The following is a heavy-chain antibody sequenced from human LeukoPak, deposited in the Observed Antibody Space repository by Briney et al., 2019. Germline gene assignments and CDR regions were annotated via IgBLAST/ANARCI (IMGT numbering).Heavy chain of an antibody. Sequence: SETLSLTCTVSGGSINSYYWSWIRQPPGKGLEWIGYIYYNGNTNYNPSLKSRVTISVDTSKNQFSLKLSSVTAADTAVYYCARGGYCSSTSCYVGYGMDVWGQGTTVTVSS. V-gene: IGHV4-59*01. CDR3: ARGGYCSSTSCYVGYGMDV. D-gene: IGHD2-2*01. J-gene: IGHJ6*02. CDR2: IYYNGNT. CDR1: GGSINSYY.